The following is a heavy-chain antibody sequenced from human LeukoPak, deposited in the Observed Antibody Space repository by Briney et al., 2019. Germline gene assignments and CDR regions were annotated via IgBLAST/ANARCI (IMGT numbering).Heavy chain of an antibody. CDR1: GGSFSPYH. Sequence: SETLSLTCAVYGGSFSPYHWSWIRQPPGKGLEWIGEINHSGSTNYNPSLKSRVTLSVDTSRNQFSLKLNSVTAADAAVYYCVRADGRDGYKGLVDYWGQGTLVTVSS. CDR3: VRADGRDGYKGLVDY. CDR2: INHSGST. V-gene: IGHV4-34*01. J-gene: IGHJ4*02. D-gene: IGHD5-24*01.